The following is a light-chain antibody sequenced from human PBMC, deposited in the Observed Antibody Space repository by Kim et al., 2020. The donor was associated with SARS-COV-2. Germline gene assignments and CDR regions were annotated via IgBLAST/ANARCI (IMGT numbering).Light chain of an antibody. CDR2: GKN. CDR1: SLRRYF. CDR3: DFRDSSDSHRWV. J-gene: IGLJ3*02. V-gene: IGLV3-19*01. Sequence: SSELTQDPAVSVALGQTVRITCQGDSLRRYFPSWYQQKPGQAPILVIYGKNHRPSGIPDRFSGSNSGNTASLTITGAQADDEADYYCDFRDSSDSHRWVFGGGTKLTVL.